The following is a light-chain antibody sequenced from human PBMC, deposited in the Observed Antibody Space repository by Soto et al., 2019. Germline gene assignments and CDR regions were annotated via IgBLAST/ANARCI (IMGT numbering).Light chain of an antibody. CDR3: QQYYSTTLT. V-gene: IGKV4-1*01. CDR2: WAS. J-gene: IGKJ4*01. CDR1: QSVLYSSNNKNY. Sequence: DIVMTQSPDSLAVSLGERATINCKSSQSVLYSSNNKNYLAWYQQKPGQPPKLPIYWASTRESGVPDRFSGSGSGTAFTLTISSLQAEDGAVYYCQQYYSTTLTFGGGTKVEIK.